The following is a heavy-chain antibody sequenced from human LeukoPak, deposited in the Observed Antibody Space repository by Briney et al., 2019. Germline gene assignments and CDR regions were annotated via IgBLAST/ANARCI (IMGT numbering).Heavy chain of an antibody. CDR1: GFTFNTYD. V-gene: IGHV3-23*01. J-gene: IGHJ4*02. CDR3: ARPDEQQLVGHYFDY. D-gene: IGHD6-13*01. CDR2: VSGSGGST. Sequence: GGSLRLSCAASGFTFNTYDMSWVRQAPGKGLEWVSGVSGSGGSTYYADSVKGRLTISRDNSKNTLYLQMNSLRAEDTAVYYCARPDEQQLVGHYFDYWGQGTLVTVSS.